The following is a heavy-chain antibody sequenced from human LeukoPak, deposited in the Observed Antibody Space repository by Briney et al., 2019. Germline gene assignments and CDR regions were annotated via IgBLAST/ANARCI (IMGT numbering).Heavy chain of an antibody. CDR3: ATWRGSGSYGGYFDY. CDR1: GFTFRNYG. J-gene: IGHJ4*02. V-gene: IGHV3-33*01. Sequence: GGSLRLSCAASGFTFRNYGMHWVRQAPGKGLEWVAIIYYDGSIKHYADSVRGRFTISRDNSKNTLYLQMNSLRVEDTAIYYCATWRGSGSYGGYFDYWGQGTPVTVSS. D-gene: IGHD3-10*01. CDR2: IYYDGSIK.